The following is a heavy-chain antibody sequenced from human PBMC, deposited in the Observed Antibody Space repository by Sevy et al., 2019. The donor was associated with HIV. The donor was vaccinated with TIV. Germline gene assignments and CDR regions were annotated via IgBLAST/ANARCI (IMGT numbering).Heavy chain of an antibody. J-gene: IGHJ4*02. CDR3: TRESYGSGSYYLLY. Sequence: GGSLRLSCTASGFTFGDYAMSWFHQAPGKGLEWVGFIRSKAYGGTTEYAASVKGRFTISRDDSKSIAYLQMNSLKTEDTAVYYCTRESYGSGSYYLLYWGQGTLVTVSS. V-gene: IGHV3-49*03. D-gene: IGHD3-10*01. CDR1: GFTFGDYA. CDR2: IRSKAYGGTT.